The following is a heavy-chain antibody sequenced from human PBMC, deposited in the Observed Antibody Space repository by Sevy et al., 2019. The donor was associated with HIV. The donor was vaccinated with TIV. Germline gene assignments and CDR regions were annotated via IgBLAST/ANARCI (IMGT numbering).Heavy chain of an antibody. D-gene: IGHD5-12*01. Sequence: QGGSLRLSCAASGFTFSSYWMSWVRQAPGKGLEWVANIKQDGSEKYYVDSVKGRFTISRDNAKNSLYLQMESLRVEDTAVYYCASPRDSAYDPYFDYWGQGTLVTVSS. J-gene: IGHJ4*02. CDR2: IKQDGSEK. CDR3: ASPRDSAYDPYFDY. V-gene: IGHV3-7*01. CDR1: GFTFSSYW.